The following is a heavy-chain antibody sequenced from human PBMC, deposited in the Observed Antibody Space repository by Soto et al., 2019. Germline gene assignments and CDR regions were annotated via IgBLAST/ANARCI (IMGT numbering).Heavy chain of an antibody. D-gene: IGHD2-15*01. V-gene: IGHV2-70*11. J-gene: IGHJ6*03. CDR2: IDRDDDK. CDR3: ARAVGYCSGGSCYKNYYYYYYMDV. Sequence: SGPTLVNPTQTLTLTCTFSGFSLSTSGMCVSWIRKPPGKALEWLARIDRDDDKYYSTSLKTRLTISKDTSKNQVVLTLTNMDPVDTATYYCARAVGYCSGGSCYKNYYYYYYMDVWGKGTTVTV. CDR1: GFSLSTSGMC.